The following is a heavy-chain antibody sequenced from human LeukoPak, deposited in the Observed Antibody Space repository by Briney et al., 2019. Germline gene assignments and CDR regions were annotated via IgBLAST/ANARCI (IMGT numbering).Heavy chain of an antibody. CDR2: MFYSGAT. V-gene: IGHV4-59*01. CDR1: GGSITTYY. Sequence: PSETLSLTCNVSGGSITTYYWNWVRQPPGKGLEWIGHMFYSGATSYNPSLKSRVAISVDTFKSQVSLKVTSVTAADTAVYYCVGEKSFFGEAIWIQGTLVTVSS. J-gene: IGHJ3*02. D-gene: IGHD3-10*01. CDR3: VGEKSFFGEAI.